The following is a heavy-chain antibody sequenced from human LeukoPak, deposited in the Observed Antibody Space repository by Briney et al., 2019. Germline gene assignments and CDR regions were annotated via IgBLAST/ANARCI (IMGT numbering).Heavy chain of an antibody. D-gene: IGHD3-3*01. V-gene: IGHV4-38-2*01. CDR2: IYHSGST. J-gene: IGHJ4*02. Sequence: PSETLSLTCAVSGYSISSGYYWGWIRQPPGKGLEWIGSIYHSGSTYYNPSLKSRVTISVDTSKNQFSLKLSSVTAADTAVYYCARKHILRFLEWFDYWGQGTLVTVSS. CDR1: GYSISSGYY. CDR3: ARKHILRFLEWFDY.